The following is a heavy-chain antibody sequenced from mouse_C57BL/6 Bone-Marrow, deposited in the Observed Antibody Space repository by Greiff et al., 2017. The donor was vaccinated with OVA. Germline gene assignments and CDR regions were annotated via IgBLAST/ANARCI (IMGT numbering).Heavy chain of an antibody. J-gene: IGHJ3*01. CDR1: GYTFTDYY. CDR3: ARPRWGNYGFAY. Sequence: VQLQQSGAELVRPGASVKLSCKASGYTFTDYYINWVKQRPGQGLEWIARIYPGSGNTYYNEKFKGKATLTAEKSSSTAYMQLSSLTSEDSAVYFCARPRWGNYGFAYWGQGTLVTVSA. CDR2: IYPGSGNT. V-gene: IGHV1-76*01. D-gene: IGHD2-1*01.